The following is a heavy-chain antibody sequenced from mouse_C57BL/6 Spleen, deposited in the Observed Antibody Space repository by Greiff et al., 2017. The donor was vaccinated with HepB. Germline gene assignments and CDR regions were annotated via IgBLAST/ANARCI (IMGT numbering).Heavy chain of an antibody. D-gene: IGHD1-1*01. CDR2: IYPGSGST. Sequence: VQLQQPGAELVKPGASVKMSCKASGYTFTSYWITWVKQRPGQGLEWIGDIYPGSGSTNYNEKFKSKATLTVDKSSSTAYMQLSSLTSEDSAVYYCARGRLPFAYWGQGTLVTVSA. V-gene: IGHV1-55*01. J-gene: IGHJ3*01. CDR3: ARGRLPFAY. CDR1: GYTFTSYW.